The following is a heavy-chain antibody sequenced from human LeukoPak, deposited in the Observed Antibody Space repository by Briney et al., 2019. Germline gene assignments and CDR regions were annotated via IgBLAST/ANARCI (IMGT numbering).Heavy chain of an antibody. D-gene: IGHD2-8*01. CDR1: GFTFSSYA. V-gene: IGHV3-74*01. CDR2: INSDASTI. J-gene: IGHJ4*02. Sequence: GGSLRLSCAASGFTFSSYAMSWVHQAPGKGLVWVSRINSDASTINYADSVKGRFTISRDNAKNTLYLQMNNLRAEDTAVYYCAREDCTIGAVCSSLLDHWGRGTLVTVSS. CDR3: AREDCTIGAVCSSLLDH.